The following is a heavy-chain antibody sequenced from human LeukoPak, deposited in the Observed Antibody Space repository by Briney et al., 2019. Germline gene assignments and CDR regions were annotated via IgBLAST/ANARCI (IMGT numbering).Heavy chain of an antibody. J-gene: IGHJ4*02. D-gene: IGHD3-22*01. Sequence: ASVKVSCKASGYTFTSYYMHWVRQAPGQGLEWMGWINPNSGGTNYAQKFQGRVTMTRDTSISTAYMELSRLRSDDTAVYYCARAFYHDTSGYYDYWGQGTLVTVSS. CDR2: INPNSGGT. V-gene: IGHV1-2*02. CDR3: ARAFYHDTSGYYDY. CDR1: GYTFTSYY.